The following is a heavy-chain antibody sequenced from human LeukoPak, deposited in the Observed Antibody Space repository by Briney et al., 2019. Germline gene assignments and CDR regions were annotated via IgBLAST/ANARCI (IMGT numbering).Heavy chain of an antibody. D-gene: IGHD3-9*01. CDR1: GGSIESYY. CDR2: IAASGTT. CDR3: ARFPYFEGFDY. V-gene: IGHV4-4*08. J-gene: IGHJ4*02. Sequence: SETLSLTCSVSGGSIESYYWSRIRQPPGKGLEFIGYIAASGTTKHNPSLKSRVTLSMDTSKNQFSLKLRSVTAADTAVYFCARFPYFEGFDYWGQGTQVIVSS.